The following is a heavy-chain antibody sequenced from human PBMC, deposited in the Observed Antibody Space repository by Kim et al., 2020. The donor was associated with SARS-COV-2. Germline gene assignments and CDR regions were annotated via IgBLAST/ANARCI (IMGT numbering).Heavy chain of an antibody. V-gene: IGHV1-2*06. CDR3: ARDKAPYGDSNGVHYFDY. CDR2: INPNSGGT. CDR1: GYTFTGYY. J-gene: IGHJ4*02. D-gene: IGHD4-17*01. Sequence: ASVKVSCKASGYTFTGYYMHWVRQAPGQGLEWMGRINPNSGGTNYAQKFQGRVTMTRDTSISTAYMELSRLRSDDTAVYYCARDKAPYGDSNGVHYFDYWGQGTLVTVSS.